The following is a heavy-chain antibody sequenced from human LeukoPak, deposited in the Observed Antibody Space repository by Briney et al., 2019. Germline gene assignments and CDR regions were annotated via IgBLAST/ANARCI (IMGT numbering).Heavy chain of an antibody. V-gene: IGHV3-23*01. CDR2: ISGSGGST. CDR3: AAAYSSGWYQFDY. CDR1: GFTFSSYA. D-gene: IGHD6-19*01. Sequence: GGSLRLSCAASGFTFSSYAMSWVRQAPGKGLEWVSAISGSGGSTYYADPVKGRFTISRDNSKNTLYLQMNSLRAEDTAVYYCAAAYSSGWYQFDYWGQGTLVTVSS. J-gene: IGHJ4*02.